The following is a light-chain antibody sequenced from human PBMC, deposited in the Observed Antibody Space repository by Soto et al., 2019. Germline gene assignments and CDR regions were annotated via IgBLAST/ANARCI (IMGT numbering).Light chain of an antibody. J-gene: IGKJ1*01. CDR3: HQYNNFWT. CDR2: GAS. V-gene: IGKV3-15*01. Sequence: MTQSPSSLSASVGDRVTITCRASQSISSRLAWYHQKPGQSPRLLIYGASTRATGIPARFSGSGSGTEFTLTISSLQSEDFGLYYCHQYNNFWTFGQGTKVDIK. CDR1: QSISSR.